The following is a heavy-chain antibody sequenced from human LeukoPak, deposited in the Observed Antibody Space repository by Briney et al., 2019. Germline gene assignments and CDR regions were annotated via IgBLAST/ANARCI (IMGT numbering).Heavy chain of an antibody. CDR3: ARDGHGSGTYYNVHFDY. CDR2: IYSGGTT. Sequence: GGSLRLSCAASGFTVSSNYTSWVRQAPGKGLEWISVIYSGGTTYYADSVKGRFTISRDNSKNTLYLQMNSLRAEDTAVYYCARDGHGSGTYYNVHFDYWGQGTLVTVSS. V-gene: IGHV3-66*01. CDR1: GFTVSSNY. D-gene: IGHD3-10*01. J-gene: IGHJ4*02.